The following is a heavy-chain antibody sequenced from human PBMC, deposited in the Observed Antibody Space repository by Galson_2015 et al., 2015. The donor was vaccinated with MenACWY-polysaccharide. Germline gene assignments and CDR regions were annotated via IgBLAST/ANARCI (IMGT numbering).Heavy chain of an antibody. Sequence: SVKVSCKASGGTSSSYAISWVRQAPGQGLEWMGGIIPIFSTANYAQKFQGRVTITADESTSTAYMELSSLRSEDTAVYYCARVGGSYFGFDYGGQGTLVTVSS. CDR3: ARVGGSYFGFDY. CDR1: GGTSSSYA. J-gene: IGHJ4*02. D-gene: IGHD1-26*01. V-gene: IGHV1-69*13. CDR2: IIPIFSTA.